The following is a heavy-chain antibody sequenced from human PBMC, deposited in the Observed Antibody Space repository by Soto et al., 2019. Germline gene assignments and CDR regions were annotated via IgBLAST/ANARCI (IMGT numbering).Heavy chain of an antibody. V-gene: IGHV3-11*01. J-gene: IGHJ6*02. D-gene: IGHD1-1*01. CDR1: GFTFSDYY. Sequence: GGSLRLSCAASGFTFSDYYMSWIRQAPGKGLEWVSYISSSGSTIYYADSVKGRFTISRDNAKNSLYLQMNSLRAEDTAVYYCARAENRDDGRYYYYGMDVWGQGTRVTVSS. CDR3: ARAENRDDGRYYYYGMDV. CDR2: ISSSGSTI.